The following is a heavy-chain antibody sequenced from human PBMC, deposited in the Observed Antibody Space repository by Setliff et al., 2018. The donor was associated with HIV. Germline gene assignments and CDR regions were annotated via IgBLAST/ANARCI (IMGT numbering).Heavy chain of an antibody. CDR1: GGSISSYY. J-gene: IGHJ6*03. V-gene: IGHV4-59*01. Sequence: SETLSLTCTVSGGSISSYYWSWIRQPPGKGLEWIGYIYYSGSTNYNPSLKSRVTISVDTSKNQFSLKLSSVTAADTAVYYCARGHMLITYYYYYYMDVWSKGTTVTVSS. CDR2: IYYSGST. CDR3: ARGHMLITYYYYYYMDV. D-gene: IGHD3-10*02.